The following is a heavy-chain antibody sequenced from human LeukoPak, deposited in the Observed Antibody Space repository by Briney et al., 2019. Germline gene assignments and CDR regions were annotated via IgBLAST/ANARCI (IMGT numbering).Heavy chain of an antibody. J-gene: IGHJ3*01. CDR1: GYRFSTYW. D-gene: IGHD3-22*01. Sequence: GESLNISCKGSGYRFSTYWIAWVRQMPGKGLKWMVFIYPVDSDTRYSPSFQGQVTISADKSVNTACLQWSSLKASDTAMYYCARPNISSYYDSRGYDAFDVWGQGTMVTVYS. CDR2: IYPVDSDT. V-gene: IGHV5-51*01. CDR3: ARPNISSYYDSRGYDAFDV.